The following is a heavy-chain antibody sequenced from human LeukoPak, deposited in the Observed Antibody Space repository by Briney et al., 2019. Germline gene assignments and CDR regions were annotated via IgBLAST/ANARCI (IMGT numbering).Heavy chain of an antibody. CDR2: MNPNSGNT. V-gene: IGHV1-8*01. Sequence: ASVKVSCKASGYTFTSYDINWVRQATGQGLEWMGWMNPNSGNTGYAQKFQGRVAMTRNTSISTAYMELSSLRSEDTAVYYCARTLNWNSEYFDYWGQGTLVTVSS. J-gene: IGHJ4*02. CDR1: GYTFTSYD. D-gene: IGHD1-1*01. CDR3: ARTLNWNSEYFDY.